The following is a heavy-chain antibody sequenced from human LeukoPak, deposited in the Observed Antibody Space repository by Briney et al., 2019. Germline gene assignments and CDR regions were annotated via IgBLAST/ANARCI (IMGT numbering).Heavy chain of an antibody. CDR1: GYTFTDSY. Sequence: ASVKVSCKTSGYTFTDSYIHWVRQAPGQGLEWMGRIDPNSGDPNYPQKFQGRVTMTRDTSISTAYMEMSSLTSDDTAVYYCARSARHCNNGVCFTDYYIDLWGKGTTVIVSS. CDR3: ARSARHCNNGVCFTDYYIDL. D-gene: IGHD2-8*01. J-gene: IGHJ6*03. V-gene: IGHV1-2*06. CDR2: IDPNSGDP.